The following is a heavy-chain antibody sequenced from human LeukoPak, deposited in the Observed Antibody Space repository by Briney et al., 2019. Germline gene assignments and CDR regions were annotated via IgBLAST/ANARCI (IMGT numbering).Heavy chain of an antibody. D-gene: IGHD3-22*01. CDR2: INHSGST. CDR1: GGSFSGYY. CDR3: AREKPQNYYDSSGYYYYYYYYMDV. J-gene: IGHJ6*03. V-gene: IGHV4-34*01. Sequence: SETLSLTCAVYGGSFSGYYWSWIRQPPGKGLEWIGEINHSGSTNYNPSLKSRVTISVDTSKNQFSLKLSSVTAADTAVYYCAREKPQNYYDSSGYYYYYYYYMDVWGKGTTVTVSS.